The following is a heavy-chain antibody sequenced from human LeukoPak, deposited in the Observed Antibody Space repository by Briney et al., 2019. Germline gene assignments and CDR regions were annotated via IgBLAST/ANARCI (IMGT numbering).Heavy chain of an antibody. Sequence: PSETLSLTCTVSGGSISSSSYYWGWIRQPPGKGLEWIGSIYYSGSTYYNPSLKSRVTISVDTSKNQFSLKLSSVTAADTAVYYRARRRLNCSGGSCYSHGMDVWGQGTTVTVSS. J-gene: IGHJ6*02. CDR3: ARRRLNCSGGSCYSHGMDV. CDR2: IYYSGST. CDR1: GGSISSSSYY. V-gene: IGHV4-39*01. D-gene: IGHD2-15*01.